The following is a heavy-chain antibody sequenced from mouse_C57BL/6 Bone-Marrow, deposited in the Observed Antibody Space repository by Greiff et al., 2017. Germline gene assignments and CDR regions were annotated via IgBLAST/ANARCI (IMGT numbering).Heavy chain of an antibody. V-gene: IGHV3-6*01. J-gene: IGHJ2*01. Sequence: DVQLQESGPGLAKPSQSLSLTCSVTGYSITSGYYWNWIRQFPGNKLEWMGYISYDGSNNYNPSLKNRISITRDTSKNQFFLKLNSVTTEDTATYYCARVGDGYFDYWGQGTTLTVSS. D-gene: IGHD2-3*01. CDR1: GYSITSGYY. CDR3: ARVGDGYFDY. CDR2: ISYDGSN.